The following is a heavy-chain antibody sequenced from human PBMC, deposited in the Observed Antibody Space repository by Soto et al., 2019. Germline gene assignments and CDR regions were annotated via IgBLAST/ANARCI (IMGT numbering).Heavy chain of an antibody. V-gene: IGHV1-2*04. D-gene: IGHD2-8*01. J-gene: IGHJ4*02. CDR3: ARVPVGYCTNGVCSSAEYYFDY. Sequence: ASVKVSCKASGYTFTGYYMHWVRQAPGQGLEWMGWINPNSGGTNYAQKFQGWVTMTRDTSISTAYMERSRLRSDDTAVYYCARVPVGYCTNGVCSSAEYYFDYGGQGTLVTVSS. CDR1: GYTFTGYY. CDR2: INPNSGGT.